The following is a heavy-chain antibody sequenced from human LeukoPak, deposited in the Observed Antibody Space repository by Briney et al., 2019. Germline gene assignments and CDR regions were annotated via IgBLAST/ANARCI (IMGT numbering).Heavy chain of an antibody. CDR1: GGSISSYH. CDR2: IHYSGST. D-gene: IGHD2-21*01. Sequence: TSETLSLTCTVSGGSISSYHWIWIRQPPGKGPEWIGYIHYSGSTNYNPSLKSRVTTSVDTSKKQFSLKLRSVTAADTAVYYCARSVSWGLLVRDDAFDIWGQGTMVTVSS. CDR3: ARSVSWGLLVRDDAFDI. V-gene: IGHV4-59*08. J-gene: IGHJ3*02.